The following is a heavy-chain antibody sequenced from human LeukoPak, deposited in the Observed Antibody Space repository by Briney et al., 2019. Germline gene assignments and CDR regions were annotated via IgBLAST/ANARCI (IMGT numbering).Heavy chain of an antibody. CDR1: GGSISSYY. CDR3: AREDRLYYYDSSGYYSANWFDP. J-gene: IGHJ5*02. V-gene: IGHV4-4*07. D-gene: IGHD3-22*01. Sequence: SETPSLTCTVSGGSISSYYWSWIRQPAGKGLEWIGRIYTSGSTNYNPSFKSRVTMSVDTSKNQFSLKLSSVTAADTAVYYCAREDRLYYYDSSGYYSANWFDPWGQGTLVTVSS. CDR2: IYTSGST.